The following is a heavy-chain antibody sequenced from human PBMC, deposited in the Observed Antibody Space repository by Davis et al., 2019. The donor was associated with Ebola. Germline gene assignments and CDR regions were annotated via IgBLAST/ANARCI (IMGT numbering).Heavy chain of an antibody. V-gene: IGHV4-34*01. CDR3: ARLGIAARGYYYYYYMDV. Sequence: PSETLSLTCAVYGGSFSGYYWSWIRQPPGKGLEWIGEINHSGSTNYNPSLKSRVTISVDTSKNQFSLKLSSVTAADTAVYYCARLGIAARGYYYYYYMDVWGKGTTVTVSS. J-gene: IGHJ6*03. D-gene: IGHD6-6*01. CDR1: GGSFSGYY. CDR2: INHSGST.